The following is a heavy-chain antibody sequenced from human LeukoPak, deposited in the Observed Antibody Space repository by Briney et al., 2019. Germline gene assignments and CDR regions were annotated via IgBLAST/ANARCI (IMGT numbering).Heavy chain of an antibody. CDR3: SRGGLYRYSGTSGDY. Sequence: GGSLRLSCEVSGFSFSTYWMTWVRQAPGKGLEWVANINQHGSETYYVDSVKGRFIISRDNAKNSLFLQMDSLTGEDTAVYYCSRGGLYRYSGTSGDYWGREPWSPSPQ. V-gene: IGHV3-7*01. CDR2: INQHGSET. J-gene: IGHJ4*02. CDR1: GFSFSTYW. D-gene: IGHD1-26*01.